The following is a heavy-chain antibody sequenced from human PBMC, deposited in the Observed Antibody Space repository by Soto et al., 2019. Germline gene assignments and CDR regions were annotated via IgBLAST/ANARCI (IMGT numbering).Heavy chain of an antibody. CDR1: GSTFSSSA. J-gene: IGHJ5*02. V-gene: IGHV3-23*01. CDR3: ARCTVDTIVTSGWCHYLDP. Sequence: EVQLLDSGGGLVQPGGSLRLSCAASGSTFSSSAMSWVRQAPWKGLEWVSAVSGSGGTTYYADSVRGRFTISRDNSKNTLYLQMNSLRAEDTAIYFCARCTVDTIVTSGWCHYLDPWGQGTLVTVSS. CDR2: VSGSGGTT. D-gene: IGHD6-19*01.